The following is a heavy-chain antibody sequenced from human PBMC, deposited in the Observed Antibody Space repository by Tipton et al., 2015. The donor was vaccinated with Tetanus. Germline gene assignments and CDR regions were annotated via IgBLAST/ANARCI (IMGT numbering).Heavy chain of an antibody. CDR3: AREADCSGGSCFSGDFDN. CDR1: GFTFSAYA. V-gene: IGHV3-33*01. CDR2: SWYDGTDQ. J-gene: IGHJ4*02. D-gene: IGHD2-15*01. Sequence: SLRLSCVGSGFTFSAYAMTWVRQAPGKGLEWVAVSWYDGTDQYYADSVKGRFTLSRDNSKNTLYLEMNSLRAEDTALYYCAREADCSGGSCFSGDFDNWGQGTQVTVSS.